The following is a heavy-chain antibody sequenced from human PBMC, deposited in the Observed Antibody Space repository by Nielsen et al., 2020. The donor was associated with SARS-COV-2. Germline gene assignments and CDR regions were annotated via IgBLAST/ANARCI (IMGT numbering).Heavy chain of an antibody. J-gene: IGHJ6*02. V-gene: IGHV4-31*03. Sequence: SETLSLTCTVSGGSISSGGYYWSWIRQHPGKGLEWIGYIYYSGSTYYNPSLKSRVTISVDTSKNQFSLKLSSVTAADTAVYYCAREGEVGTDSQGGMDVWGQGTTVTVSS. CDR1: GGSISSGGYY. CDR3: AREGEVGTDSQGGMDV. CDR2: IYYSGST. D-gene: IGHD1-26*01.